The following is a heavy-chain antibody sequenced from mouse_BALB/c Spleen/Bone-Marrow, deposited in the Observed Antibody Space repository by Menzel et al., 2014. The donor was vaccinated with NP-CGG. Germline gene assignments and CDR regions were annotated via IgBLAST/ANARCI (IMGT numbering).Heavy chain of an antibody. J-gene: IGHJ4*01. D-gene: IGHD2-4*01. Sequence: VMLVESGAELVRPGTSVKVSCKASGYAFTNYWIEWVKQRPGQGLEWIGVINPGSGGVNYNEKLKGKATLTADKSSSTAYIQLSSLTSDDSAVYFCSREITRYAVDYWGQGTSVTVSS. CDR1: GYAFTNYW. V-gene: IGHV1-54*01. CDR3: SREITRYAVDY. CDR2: INPGSGGV.